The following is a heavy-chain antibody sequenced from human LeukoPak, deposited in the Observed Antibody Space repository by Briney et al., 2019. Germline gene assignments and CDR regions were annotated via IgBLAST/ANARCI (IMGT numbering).Heavy chain of an antibody. CDR3: ANRNIAAAVHGLF. CDR2: ISGSADST. D-gene: IGHD6-13*01. J-gene: IGHJ4*02. V-gene: IGHV3-23*01. CDR1: GFTFSSYA. Sequence: PGGSLRLSCAASGFTFSSYAMSWVRQAPGKGLEWVSGISGSADSTYYADSVKGRFTISRDNSKKTLYLQMNSLRADDTAVCYCANRNIAAAVHGLFWGQGTLVTVSS.